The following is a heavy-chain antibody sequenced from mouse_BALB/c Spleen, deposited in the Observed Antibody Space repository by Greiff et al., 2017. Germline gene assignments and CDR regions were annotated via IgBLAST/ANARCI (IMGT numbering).Heavy chain of an antibody. CDR2: ISSGSSTI. CDR1: GFTFSSFG. D-gene: IGHD4-1*02. J-gene: IGHJ1*01. CDR3: ARSTGNWYFDV. V-gene: IGHV5-17*02. Sequence: EVQLVESGGDLVKPGGSLKLSCAASGFTFSSFGMHWVRQAPEKGLEWVAYISSGSSTIYYADTVKGRFTISRDNPKNTLFLQMTSLRSEDTAMYYCARSTGNWYFDVWGAGTTVTVSS.